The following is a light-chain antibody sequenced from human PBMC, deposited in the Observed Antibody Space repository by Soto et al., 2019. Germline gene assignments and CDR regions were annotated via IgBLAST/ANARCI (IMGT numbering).Light chain of an antibody. V-gene: IGLV2-14*01. Sequence: QSALTQPASVSGSPGQSITISCTGTSSDVGGYDYVSWYQQHPGKAPKLMIYEVSNRPSGVSNRFSGSKSDNTASLTIFGLQAEDEADYYCCSYAGIYTLVFGGGTQLTVL. J-gene: IGLJ2*01. CDR3: CSYAGIYTLV. CDR1: SSDVGGYDY. CDR2: EVS.